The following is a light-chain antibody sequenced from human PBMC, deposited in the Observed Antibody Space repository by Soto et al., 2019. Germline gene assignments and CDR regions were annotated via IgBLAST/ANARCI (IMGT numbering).Light chain of an antibody. CDR1: QYISTW. J-gene: IGKJ3*01. V-gene: IGKV1D-12*01. CDR2: SAS. Sequence: DIQMTQSPSFVSASVGDRVTLTCRASQYISTWLAWYQQRLGEAPRLLIFSASTLKNGIPARFSGSGSGTDFTLTISGLQPEDFATYYCQQGRTSPFSFGPVTKV. CDR3: QQGRTSPFS.